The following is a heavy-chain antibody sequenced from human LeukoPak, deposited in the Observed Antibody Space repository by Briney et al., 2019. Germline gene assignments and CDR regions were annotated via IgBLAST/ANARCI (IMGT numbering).Heavy chain of an antibody. D-gene: IGHD3-9*01. J-gene: IGHJ6*04. CDR3: AREYYGVIFSHYLDV. Sequence: PGGSLRLSCAASGFRVSGYDLNWIRQAPGKGLEWIAYIRISSSNIHYADSVRGRFTISRDNANNSLYLQLSSLRVEDTAVYYCAREYYGVIFSHYLDVWGKGTTVTVSS. V-gene: IGHV3-11*06. CDR2: IRISSSNI. CDR1: GFRVSGYD.